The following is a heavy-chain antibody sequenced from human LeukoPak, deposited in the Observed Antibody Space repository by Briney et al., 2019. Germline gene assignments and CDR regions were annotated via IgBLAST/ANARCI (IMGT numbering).Heavy chain of an antibody. CDR1: GGSFSGYY. Sequence: SETLSLTCAVYGGSFSGYYWSWIRQPPGKGLEWIGEINHSGSTNYNPSLKSRVTISVDTSKNQFSLKLSPVTAADTAVYYCVQIGDDFWSGTFDYWGQGTLVTVSS. CDR2: INHSGST. V-gene: IGHV4-34*01. D-gene: IGHD3-3*01. CDR3: VQIGDDFWSGTFDY. J-gene: IGHJ4*02.